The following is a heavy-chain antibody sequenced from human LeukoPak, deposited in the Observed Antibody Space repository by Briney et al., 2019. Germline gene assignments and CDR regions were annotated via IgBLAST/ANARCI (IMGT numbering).Heavy chain of an antibody. CDR3: AKPLPGSGSYYGHYYYGMDV. J-gene: IGHJ6*02. D-gene: IGHD3-10*01. CDR1: GFTFYDYA. CDR2: ISWNSGSI. V-gene: IGHV3-9*01. Sequence: GGSLRLSCAASGFTFYDYAMHWVRQAPGKGLEWVSGISWNSGSIGYADSVKGRFTISRDNAKNSLYLQMNSLRAEDTAVYYCAKPLPGSGSYYGHYYYGMDVWGQGTTVTVSS.